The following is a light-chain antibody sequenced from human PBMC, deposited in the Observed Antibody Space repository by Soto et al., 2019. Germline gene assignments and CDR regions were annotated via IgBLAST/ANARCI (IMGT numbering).Light chain of an antibody. V-gene: IGKV2-30*01. Sequence: DVVMTQSPLSLPVTLGQPASISCRSSQSLAYIDGNTYLNWFHQRPGQSPRRLIYQVSNRDSGVPDTFSGSWSGTDFPLKISRVEADDVGVYYCMQGTHWPPYTFGQGTKLEIK. CDR3: MQGTHWPPYT. J-gene: IGKJ2*01. CDR2: QVS. CDR1: QSLAYIDGNTY.